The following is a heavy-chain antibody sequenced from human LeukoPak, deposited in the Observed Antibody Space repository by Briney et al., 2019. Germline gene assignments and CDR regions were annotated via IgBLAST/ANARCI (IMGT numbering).Heavy chain of an antibody. CDR1: GFTFSSYW. V-gene: IGHV3-53*01. Sequence: GGSLRLSCAASGFTFSSYWMSWVPEAPGEGLEWVSIIYSAGYTYYADSVKGRFTISRDNSENTLYLQMNSLRAEDTAVYYCARDAIEQQLVRYFDSWGQGTLVTVSS. J-gene: IGHJ4*02. D-gene: IGHD6-13*01. CDR3: ARDAIEQQLVRYFDS. CDR2: IYSAGYT.